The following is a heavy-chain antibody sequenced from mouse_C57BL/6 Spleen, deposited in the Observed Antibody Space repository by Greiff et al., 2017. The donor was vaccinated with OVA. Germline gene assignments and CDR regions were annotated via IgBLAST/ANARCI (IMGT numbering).Heavy chain of an antibody. CDR3: ARTDYYGSGDYFDY. D-gene: IGHD1-1*01. Sequence: QVQLQQSGAELVKPGASVKLSCKASGYTFTSYWMHWVKQRPGQGLEWIGMIHPNSGSTNYNEKFKSKATLTVDKSSSTAYMQLSSLTSEDSAVYYCARTDYYGSGDYFDYWGQGTTLTVSS. J-gene: IGHJ2*01. CDR2: IHPNSGST. CDR1: GYTFTSYW. V-gene: IGHV1-64*01.